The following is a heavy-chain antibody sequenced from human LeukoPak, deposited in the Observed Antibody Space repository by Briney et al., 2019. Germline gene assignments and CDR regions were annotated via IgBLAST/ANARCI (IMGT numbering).Heavy chain of an antibody. CDR1: GFTFSSYA. CDR3: ARDSITIFGVINY. V-gene: IGHV3-23*01. CDR2: ISGSGGST. D-gene: IGHD3-3*01. Sequence: GGSLRLSCAASGFTFSSYAMSWVRQAPGKGLEWVSAISGSGGSTYYADSVKGRFTISRDNAKNSLYLQMNSLRAEDTAVYYCARDSITIFGVINYWGQGTLVTVSS. J-gene: IGHJ4*02.